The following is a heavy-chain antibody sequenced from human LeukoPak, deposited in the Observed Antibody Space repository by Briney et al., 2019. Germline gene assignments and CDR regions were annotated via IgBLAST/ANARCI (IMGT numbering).Heavy chain of an antibody. CDR3: AREGSGWFDY. D-gene: IGHD6-19*01. Sequence: SEILSLTCTVSGGSISSYYWSWIRQPPGKGLEWIGYIYYSGSTNYNPSLKSRVTISVDTSKNQFSLKLSSVTAADTAVYYCAREGSGWFDYWGQGTLVTVSS. CDR1: GGSISSYY. V-gene: IGHV4-59*01. CDR2: IYYSGST. J-gene: IGHJ4*02.